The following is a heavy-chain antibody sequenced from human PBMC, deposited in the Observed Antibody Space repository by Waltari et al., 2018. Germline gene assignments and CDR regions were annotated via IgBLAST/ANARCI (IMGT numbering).Heavy chain of an antibody. CDR1: GYTFTGYY. Sequence: QVQLVQSGAEVKKPGASVKVSCKASGYTFTGYYMHWVRQAPGQGLEWMGRINPNSGGTNYAQKFQGRVTMTRDTSISTAYMELSRLRSDDTAVYYCARDFLGGYCSGGSCYGARGQGTMVTVSS. CDR2: INPNSGGT. V-gene: IGHV1-2*06. J-gene: IGHJ3*01. CDR3: ARDFLGGYCSGGSCYGA. D-gene: IGHD2-15*01.